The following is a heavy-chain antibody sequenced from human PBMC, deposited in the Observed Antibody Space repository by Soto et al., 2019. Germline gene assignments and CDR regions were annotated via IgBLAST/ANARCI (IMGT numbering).Heavy chain of an antibody. Sequence: EVQLVESGGGLVQPGGSLRLSCAASGFTVSSNYMSWVRQAPGKGLEWVSVIYSGGSTYYADSVKGGFTISRDNSKNTLYLQMNSLRAEDTVVYYCARGAGYSSGWTPVDYWGQGTLVTVSS. CDR1: GFTVSSNY. J-gene: IGHJ4*02. D-gene: IGHD6-19*01. CDR2: IYSGGST. CDR3: ARGAGYSSGWTPVDY. V-gene: IGHV3-66*01.